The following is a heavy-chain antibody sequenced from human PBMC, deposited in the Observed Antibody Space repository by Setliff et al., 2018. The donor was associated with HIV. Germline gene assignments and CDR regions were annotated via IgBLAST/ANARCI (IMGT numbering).Heavy chain of an antibody. Sequence: PSETLSLTCTVSGGSISVYTWGWIRRPPGKPLEFIGYIHHSGVTTFHPSLKRRVTISVESSKNQLSLNLSAVTAADTVVYYGAQVRAGGRWYFDLWGRGTLVTVSS. J-gene: IGHJ2*01. V-gene: IGHV4-59*01. CDR3: AQVRAGGRWYFDL. D-gene: IGHD6-19*01. CDR2: IHHSGVT. CDR1: GGSISVYT.